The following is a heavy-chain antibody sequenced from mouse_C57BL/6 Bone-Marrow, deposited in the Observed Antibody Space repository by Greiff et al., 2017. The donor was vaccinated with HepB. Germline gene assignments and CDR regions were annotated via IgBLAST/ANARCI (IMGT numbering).Heavy chain of an antibody. CDR3: ARFITTFSRFDY. J-gene: IGHJ2*01. D-gene: IGHD1-1*01. Sequence: VKLMESGAELARPGASVKLSCKASGYTFTSYGISWVKQRTGQGLEWIGEIYPRSGNTYYNEKFKGKATLTADKSSSTAYMELRSLTSEDSAVYLCARFITTFSRFDYWGQGTTLTVSS. CDR1: GYTFTSYG. V-gene: IGHV1-81*01. CDR2: IYPRSGNT.